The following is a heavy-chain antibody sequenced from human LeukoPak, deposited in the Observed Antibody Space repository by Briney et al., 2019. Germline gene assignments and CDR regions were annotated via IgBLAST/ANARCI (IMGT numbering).Heavy chain of an antibody. J-gene: IGHJ6*03. CDR2: IDHSGST. V-gene: IGHV4-34*01. Sequence: SETLSLTCGVAGGSFSGYYWAWIRQPPGKGLEWIGQIDHSGSTNCNPSLKSRVTISVDTSKNQFSLRLTSVTAADTAVYYCARLNSITIFAIRKYYYYMDVWDKGTTVTVSS. CDR1: GGSFSGYY. CDR3: ARLNSITIFAIRKYYYYMDV. D-gene: IGHD3-3*01.